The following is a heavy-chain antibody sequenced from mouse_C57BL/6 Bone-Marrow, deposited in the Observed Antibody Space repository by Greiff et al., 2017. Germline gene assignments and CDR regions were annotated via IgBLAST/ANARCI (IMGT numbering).Heavy chain of an antibody. Sequence: VKLHQSVAELVRPGASVKLSCKASGYTFKSYGMSWVKQRTGQGLEWIGVIYPRSGNTYYNKKFQGKATLTADKSSSTAYMELRSLTSEDTAVYFCARRWLTYCDDWGKGTTVTVSS. CDR1: GYTFKSYG. CDR2: IYPRSGNT. J-gene: IGHJ2*01. D-gene: IGHD4-1*01. V-gene: IGHV1-81*01. CDR3: ARRWLTYCDD.